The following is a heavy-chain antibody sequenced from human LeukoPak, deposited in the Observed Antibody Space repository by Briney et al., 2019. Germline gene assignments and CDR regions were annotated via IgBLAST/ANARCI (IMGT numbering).Heavy chain of an antibody. J-gene: IGHJ4*02. D-gene: IGHD5-18*01. CDR3: AREEDTAMGFDY. CDR2: IWYDGGNK. CDR1: GFTFSSYG. Sequence: GGSLRLSCAASGFTFSSYGMHWVRQAPGKGLEWVAVIWYDGGNKYYADSVKGRFTISRDNSKNTLYLQMNSLRAEDTAVYYCAREEDTAMGFDYWGQGTLVTVSS. V-gene: IGHV3-33*01.